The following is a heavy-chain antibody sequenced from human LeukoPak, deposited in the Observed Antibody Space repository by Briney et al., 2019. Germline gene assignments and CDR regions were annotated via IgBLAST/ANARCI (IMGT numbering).Heavy chain of an antibody. CDR3: AKGSELWVSIGTPGVGY. Sequence: GGSLRLSCAASGFTFSSYAMSWVRQAPGKGLEWVSAISGSGGSTYYADSVKGRFTISRDNSKNTLYLQMNSLRAEDTAVYYCAKGSELWVSIGTPGVGYWGQGTLVTVSS. CDR1: GFTFSSYA. D-gene: IGHD3-10*01. V-gene: IGHV3-23*01. CDR2: ISGSGGST. J-gene: IGHJ4*02.